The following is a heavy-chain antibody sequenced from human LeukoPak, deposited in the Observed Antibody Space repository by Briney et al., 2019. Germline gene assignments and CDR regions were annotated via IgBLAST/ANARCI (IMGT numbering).Heavy chain of an antibody. CDR3: AKGPTGVGATFGDAFDAFDI. CDR1: GFTFSSYA. Sequence: PGGSLRLSCAASGFTFSSYAMSWVRQAPGKGLEWVSAISGSGGSTYYADSVKGRFTISRDNSKNTLYLQMNSLRAEDTAVYYCAKGPTGVGATFGDAFDAFDIWGQGTMVTVSS. CDR2: ISGSGGST. J-gene: IGHJ3*02. D-gene: IGHD1-26*01. V-gene: IGHV3-23*01.